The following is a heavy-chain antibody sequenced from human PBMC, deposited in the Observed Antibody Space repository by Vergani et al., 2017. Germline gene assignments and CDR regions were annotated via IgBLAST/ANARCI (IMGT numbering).Heavy chain of an antibody. J-gene: IGHJ5*02. D-gene: IGHD6-19*01. CDR2: IYYSGST. CDR3: ARHSTVEWLVKLGWIDP. Sequence: QLQLQESGPGLVKPSATLSLTCSVSGASIRSSNYYWGWIRQPPGKGLEWIASIYYSGSTYYNPSLKSLVTISVDTSKNQFSLKLCSVTAADTAVYFCARHSTVEWLVKLGWIDPWGQGILVTVSS. V-gene: IGHV4-39*01. CDR1: GASIRSSNYY.